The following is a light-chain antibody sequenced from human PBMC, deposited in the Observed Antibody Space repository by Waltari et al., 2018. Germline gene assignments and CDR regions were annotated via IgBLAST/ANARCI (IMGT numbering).Light chain of an antibody. CDR2: DVS. Sequence: QSALTQPASVSGSPGQSITISCTGTSSDVVFYNYVSWYQQHPGKAPKLMIYDVSKRPSGVSNRFSGSKSGNTASLTISGLQAEDEADYYCNSYAGSSSWVFGGGTKLTVL. CDR1: SSDVVFYNY. V-gene: IGLV2-14*01. CDR3: NSYAGSSSWV. J-gene: IGLJ3*02.